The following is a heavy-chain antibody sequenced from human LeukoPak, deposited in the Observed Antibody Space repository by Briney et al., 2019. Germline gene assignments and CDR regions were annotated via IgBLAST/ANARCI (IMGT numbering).Heavy chain of an antibody. V-gene: IGHV4-59*08. Sequence: SETLSLTCTVSGGSIGLYYWAWIRQPPGKGLEWIGYIFHTGSTNYNPSLKSRLTISVDTSKNQFSLKLSSVTAADTAVYYCARRTPYCSGGSCTGWFDPWGQGTLVTVSS. CDR2: IFHTGST. J-gene: IGHJ5*02. CDR1: GGSIGLYY. D-gene: IGHD2-15*01. CDR3: ARRTPYCSGGSCTGWFDP.